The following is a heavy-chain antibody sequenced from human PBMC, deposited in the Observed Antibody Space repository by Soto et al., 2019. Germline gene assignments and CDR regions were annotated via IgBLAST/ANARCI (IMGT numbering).Heavy chain of an antibody. CDR1: GFSLSTYHMG. D-gene: IGHD4-17*01. CDR2: LYWDDDK. Sequence: QITLKESGPTLVRPAQTLTLTCDFSGFSLSTYHMGVAWIRQPPGKALECLALLYWDDDKRYSPSLTDSLAISKDNSNNQVVLTITNIDHGDSATYFCAHAGDYDLLTFDHWGPGTLVTVSS. CDR3: AHAGDYDLLTFDH. V-gene: IGHV2-5*02. J-gene: IGHJ4*01.